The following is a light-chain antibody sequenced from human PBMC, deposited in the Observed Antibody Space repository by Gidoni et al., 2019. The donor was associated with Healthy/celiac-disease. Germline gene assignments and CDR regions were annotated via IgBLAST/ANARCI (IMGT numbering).Light chain of an antibody. J-gene: IGKJ2*01. CDR1: QSVRSSY. CDR3: QQYGSSPQT. CDR2: GAS. V-gene: IGKV3-20*01. Sequence: EIVLTQSPGTLSLSPGERATLSCRASQSVRSSYLAWYQQKPGQAPRLLIYGASSRAPGIPDRFSGSGSGTDFTLTITRLEPEDFAVYYCQQYGSSPQTFXQXTKLEIK.